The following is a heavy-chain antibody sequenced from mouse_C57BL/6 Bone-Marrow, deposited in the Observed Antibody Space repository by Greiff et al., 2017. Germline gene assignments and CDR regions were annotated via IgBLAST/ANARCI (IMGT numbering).Heavy chain of an antibody. CDR2: IYPSDSAT. CDR1: GYTFTSYW. CDR3: ARGGSSTWFAY. Sequence: QVQLQQPGAELVRPGSSVKLSCKASGYTFTSYWMDWVKQRPGQGLEWIGNIYPSDSATHYNQKFKDKATLTVDKSSSTAYMPLSSLPSEDSAVYYCARGGSSTWFAYWGQGTLVTVSA. V-gene: IGHV1-61*01. J-gene: IGHJ3*01.